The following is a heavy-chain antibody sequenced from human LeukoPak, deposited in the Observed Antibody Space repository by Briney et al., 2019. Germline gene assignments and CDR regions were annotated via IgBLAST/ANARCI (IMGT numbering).Heavy chain of an antibody. V-gene: IGHV1-69*13. Sequence: SVKVSCKASGGTFSSYAISWVRQAPGQGLEWMGGIIPIFGTANYAQKFQGRVTITADESTSTAYMELSSLRSEDTAVYYCAASKGRLRFLEWSETAFDIWGQGTMVTVSS. CDR3: AASKGRLRFLEWSETAFDI. J-gene: IGHJ3*02. CDR2: IIPIFGTA. D-gene: IGHD3-3*01. CDR1: GGTFSSYA.